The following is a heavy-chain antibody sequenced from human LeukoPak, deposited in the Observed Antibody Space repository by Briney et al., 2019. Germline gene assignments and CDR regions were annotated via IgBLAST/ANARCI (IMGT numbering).Heavy chain of an antibody. CDR3: ARMVYNWNYETYNRFDP. D-gene: IGHD1-7*01. CDR2: INHSGST. V-gene: IGHV4-34*01. CDR1: GGSFSGYY. J-gene: IGHJ5*02. Sequence: SETLSLTCAVYGGSFSGYYWSWIRQPPGKGLEWIGEINHSGSTNYNPSLKSRVTISVDTSKNQFSLKLSSVTAADTAVYYCARMVYNWNYETYNRFDPWGQGTLVTVSS.